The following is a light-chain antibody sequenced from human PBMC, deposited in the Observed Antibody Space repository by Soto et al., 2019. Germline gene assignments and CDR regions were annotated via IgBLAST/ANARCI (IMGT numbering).Light chain of an antibody. V-gene: IGKV3-20*01. CDR1: QSVDKF. CDR2: DSS. Sequence: EVELTQSPATLSLSPGETATLSCRASQSVDKFLAWYQQRPGQPPRLLIFDSSNRATGTPDRFSGSGSGTDFTFTISRLEPEDFAVYYCQQYGSSGTFGQGTKVDIK. J-gene: IGKJ1*01. CDR3: QQYGSSGT.